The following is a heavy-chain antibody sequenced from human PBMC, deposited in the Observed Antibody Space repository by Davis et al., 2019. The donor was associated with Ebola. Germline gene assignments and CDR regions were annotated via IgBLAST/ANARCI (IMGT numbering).Heavy chain of an antibody. D-gene: IGHD2-2*02. CDR1: GYTFTGYY. Sequence: ASVKVSCKASGYTFTGYYMHWVRQAPGQGLEWMGRINPNSGVTNYAQKFQGRVTMTRDTSISTAYMELSRLRSDDTAVYYCARDSPVGIVVVPAAILGMDVWGKGTTVTVSS. CDR3: ARDSPVGIVVVPAAILGMDV. CDR2: INPNSGVT. J-gene: IGHJ6*04. V-gene: IGHV1-2*06.